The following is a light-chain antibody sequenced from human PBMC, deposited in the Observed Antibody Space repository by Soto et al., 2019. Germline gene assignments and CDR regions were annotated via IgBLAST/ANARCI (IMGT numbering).Light chain of an antibody. J-gene: IGLJ2*01. V-gene: IGLV4-69*01. CDR3: QTWGTAIHDVV. Sequence: QLVLTQSPSASASLGASVKLTCTRSSGHSSYAIAWHQQQPEKGPRYLMKLNSDGSHSKGDGIPDRFSGSSSGAERHLTISSLQSEDEADYYCQTWGTAIHDVVFGGGTKLTVL. CDR1: SGHSSYA. CDR2: LNSDGSH.